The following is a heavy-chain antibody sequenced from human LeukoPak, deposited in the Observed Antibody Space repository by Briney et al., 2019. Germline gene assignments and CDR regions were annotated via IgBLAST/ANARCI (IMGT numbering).Heavy chain of an antibody. CDR2: ISYDGSNK. CDR1: GFTFSSYA. CDR3: ARNRDPIVVVPAAPDY. D-gene: IGHD2-2*01. Sequence: PGGSLRLSCAASGFTFSSYAMHWVRQAPGKGLEWVAVISYDGSNKCYADSVKGRFTISRDNSKNTLYLQMNSLRAEDTAVYYCARNRDPIVVVPAAPDYWGQGTLVTVSS. J-gene: IGHJ4*02. V-gene: IGHV3-30-3*01.